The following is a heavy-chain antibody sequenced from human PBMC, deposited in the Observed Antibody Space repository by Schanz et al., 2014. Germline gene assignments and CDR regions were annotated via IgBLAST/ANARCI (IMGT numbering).Heavy chain of an antibody. J-gene: IGHJ4*02. CDR2: IKGNSSEK. V-gene: IGHV3-7*03. Sequence: VQLVESGGALVQPGGSLRLSCSASGFTFSDHWMSWVRQPPGKGLEWVANIKGNSSEKNYGDSWKGRFTLSRDNAKNSMYLQMNSLRVEDTAVYYCARDPNSVNEIDYWGQGTLVTVSS. CDR3: ARDPNSVNEIDY. D-gene: IGHD5-12*01. CDR1: GFTFSDHW.